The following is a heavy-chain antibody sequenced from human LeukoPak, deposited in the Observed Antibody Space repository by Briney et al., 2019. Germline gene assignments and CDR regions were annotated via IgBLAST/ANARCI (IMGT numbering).Heavy chain of an antibody. D-gene: IGHD2-8*01. Sequence: GGSLRLSCAASGFTVSSNYMSWVRQAPGKGLEWVSVIYSGGSTYYADSVKGRFSISRDNSKNILYLQMNSLRAEDTAVYYCAKDRCSNGIGCYYYYMDVWGKGTTVTISS. CDR3: AKDRCSNGIGCYYYYMDV. V-gene: IGHV3-53*05. CDR2: IYSGGST. J-gene: IGHJ6*03. CDR1: GFTVSSNY.